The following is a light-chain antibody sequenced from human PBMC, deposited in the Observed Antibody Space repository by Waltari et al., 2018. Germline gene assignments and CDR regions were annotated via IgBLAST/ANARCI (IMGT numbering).Light chain of an antibody. J-gene: IGLJ3*02. CDR1: SPNIGAGYD. V-gene: IGLV1-40*01. CDR3: QSYDSSLSASV. Sequence: QSVLPQPPSVSGAPGQRVTIPCTGSSPNIGAGYDVPWYQQLPGTAPKLPIYLNNNRPSGVPDRFSGSKSGTSASLAITGLQAEDEADYYCQSYDSSLSASVFGGGTKLTVL. CDR2: LNN.